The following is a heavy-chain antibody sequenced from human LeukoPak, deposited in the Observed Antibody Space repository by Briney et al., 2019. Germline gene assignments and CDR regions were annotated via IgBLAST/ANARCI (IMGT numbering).Heavy chain of an antibody. CDR2: IVVGSGNT. Sequence: ASVKVSCKASGFSFSSSTMQWVRQARGQRPEWIGWIVVGSGNTNYAQKLQGRVTMTTDTSTSTAYMELRSLRSDDTAVYYCATVLNYYDSSGYGGYFDYWGQGALVTVSS. CDR3: ATVLNYYDSSGYGGYFDY. J-gene: IGHJ4*02. CDR1: GFSFSSST. D-gene: IGHD3-22*01. V-gene: IGHV1-58*02.